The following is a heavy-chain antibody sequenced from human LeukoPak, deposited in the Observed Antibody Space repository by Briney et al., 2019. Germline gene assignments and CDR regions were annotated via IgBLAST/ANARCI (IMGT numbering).Heavy chain of an antibody. V-gene: IGHV3-48*04. CDR3: AREDIVVAPAARGGMDV. D-gene: IGHD2-2*01. CDR1: GFTFSSYS. CDR2: ISSTSSAI. J-gene: IGHJ6*03. Sequence: GGSLRLSCAASGFTFSSYSMNWVRQAPGKGLEWLSYISSTSSAIYYADSLKGRFTISRDNAKNSLYLQMNSLRAEDTAVYYCAREDIVVAPAARGGMDVWGKGTTVTVSS.